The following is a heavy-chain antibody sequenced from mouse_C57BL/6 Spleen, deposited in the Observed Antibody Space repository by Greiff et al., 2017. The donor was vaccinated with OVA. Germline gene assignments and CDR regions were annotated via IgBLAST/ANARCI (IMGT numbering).Heavy chain of an antibody. V-gene: IGHV1-80*01. CDR2: IYPGDGDT. J-gene: IGHJ2*01. CDR3: ARPDRGSSRNFDY. D-gene: IGHD1-1*01. Sequence: VQLVESGAELVKPGASVKISCKASGYAFSSYWMNWVKQRPGKGLEWIGQIYPGDGDTNYNGKFKGKATLTADKSSSTAYMQLSSLTSEDSAVYFCARPDRGSSRNFDYWGQGTTLTVSS. CDR1: GYAFSSYW.